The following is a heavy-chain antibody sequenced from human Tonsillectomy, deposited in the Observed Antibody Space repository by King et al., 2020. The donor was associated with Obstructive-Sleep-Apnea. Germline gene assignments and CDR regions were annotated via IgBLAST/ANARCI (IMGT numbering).Heavy chain of an antibody. D-gene: IGHD4-17*01. CDR1: GFTFSSYA. V-gene: IGHV3-23*04. J-gene: IGHJ4*02. Sequence: VQLVESGGGLVQPGGSLRLSCAASGFTFSSYAMSWVRQAPGKGLEWVSAISGGGGSTYYADSVKGRFTISRDNSKNTLYLQMNSLRAEDTAVYYCASYSGDYLSYFDYWGQGTLVTVSS. CDR3: ASYSGDYLSYFDY. CDR2: ISGGGGST.